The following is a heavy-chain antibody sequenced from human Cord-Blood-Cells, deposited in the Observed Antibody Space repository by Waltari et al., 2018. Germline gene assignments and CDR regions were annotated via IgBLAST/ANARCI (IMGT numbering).Heavy chain of an antibody. Sequence: GFTFSSYGMHWVRQAPGKGLEWVAVISYDGSNKYYADSVKGRFTISRDNSKNTLYLQMNSLRAEDTAVYYCAKDRVFGGLDYWGQGTLVTVSS. CDR2: ISYDGSNK. V-gene: IGHV3-30*18. D-gene: IGHD3-16*01. CDR1: GFTFSSYG. J-gene: IGHJ4*02. CDR3: AKDRVFGGLDY.